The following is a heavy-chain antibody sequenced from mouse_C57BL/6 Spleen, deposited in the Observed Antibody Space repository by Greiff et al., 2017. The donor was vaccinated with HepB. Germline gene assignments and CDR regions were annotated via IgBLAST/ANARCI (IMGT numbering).Heavy chain of an antibody. Sequence: DVHLVESGGGLVKPGGSLKLSCAASGFTFSDYGMHWVRQAPEKGLEWVAYISSGSSTIYYADTVKVRFTISRDNAKNTLFLQMTSLRSEDTAMYYCAYDYDVFAYWGQGTLVTVSA. D-gene: IGHD2-4*01. J-gene: IGHJ3*01. CDR2: ISSGSSTI. CDR1: GFTFSDYG. V-gene: IGHV5-17*01. CDR3: AYDYDVFAY.